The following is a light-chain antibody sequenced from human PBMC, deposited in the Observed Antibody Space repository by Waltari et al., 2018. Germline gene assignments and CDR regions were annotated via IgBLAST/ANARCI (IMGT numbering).Light chain of an antibody. V-gene: IGLV3-1*01. J-gene: IGLJ3*02. CDR2: RDT. CDR1: KLEDKF. Sequence: SYEVTQPPSVSVSPGQTATIACSGDKLEDKFTAWFQQRPGQSPVLIIYRDTKRPPGLPERFLGSNSGNTATLTISGTQAMDEGDYYCQAWDSSSVVFGGGTKLTVL. CDR3: QAWDSSSVV.